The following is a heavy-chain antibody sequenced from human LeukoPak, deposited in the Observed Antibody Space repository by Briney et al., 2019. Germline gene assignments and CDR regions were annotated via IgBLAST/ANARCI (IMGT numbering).Heavy chain of an antibody. CDR2: INHSGST. D-gene: IGHD2-15*01. V-gene: IGHV4-34*01. CDR1: GGSFSGYY. Sequence: SETLSLTCAVSGGSFSGYYWSWIRQPPGKGLEWVGEINHSGSTTYNSSLKSRVTISVDTSKNQFSLKLSSVTAADTAVYYCARGRRYCSGGSCYSVSLDYYYYYYMDVWGKGTTVTVSS. J-gene: IGHJ6*03. CDR3: ARGRRYCSGGSCYSVSLDYYYYYYMDV.